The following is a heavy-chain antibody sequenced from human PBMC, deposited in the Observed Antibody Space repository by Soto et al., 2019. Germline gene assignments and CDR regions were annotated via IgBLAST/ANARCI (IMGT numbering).Heavy chain of an antibody. CDR3: ARDGYSGYDFGAFDT. D-gene: IGHD5-12*01. Sequence: SETLSLTCTVSGGSISSYYWSWIRQPPGKGLEWIGYIYYSGSTNYNPSLKSRVTISVDTSKNQFSLKLSSVTAADTAVYYCARDGYSGYDFGAFDTWGQGTMVTVSS. CDR2: IYYSGST. V-gene: IGHV4-59*01. J-gene: IGHJ3*02. CDR1: GGSISSYY.